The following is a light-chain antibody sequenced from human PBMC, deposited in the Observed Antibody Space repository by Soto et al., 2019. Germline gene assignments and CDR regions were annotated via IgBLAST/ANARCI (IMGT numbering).Light chain of an antibody. J-gene: IGLJ3*02. V-gene: IGLV2-14*01. Sequence: QSALTQPASVSGSPGQSITISCTGTSSDVDGYNYVSWYQQHPGKAPKLVIYGVSYRPSGVSGRFSGSKFQNTASLTISGLQPEDEADYYCSSYRSGSVVLFGGGTKLTVL. CDR3: SSYRSGSVVL. CDR1: SSDVDGYNY. CDR2: GVS.